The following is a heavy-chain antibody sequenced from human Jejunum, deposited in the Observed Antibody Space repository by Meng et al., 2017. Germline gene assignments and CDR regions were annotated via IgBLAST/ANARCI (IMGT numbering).Heavy chain of an antibody. CDR3: ARYGGSGSYWYFDP. CDR2: INHSGST. D-gene: IGHD3-10*01. J-gene: IGHJ2*01. CDR1: GGSFSGYY. V-gene: IGHV4-34*01. Sequence: QVQLQQWGAGLLKPSETLSLTCAVYGGSFSGYYWTWIRQPPGKGLEWIGEINHSGSTNYNPSLKSRVTMSIDTSKIQFSLKLSSVTAADAAVYYCARYGGSGSYWYFDPWGRGTLVTVSS.